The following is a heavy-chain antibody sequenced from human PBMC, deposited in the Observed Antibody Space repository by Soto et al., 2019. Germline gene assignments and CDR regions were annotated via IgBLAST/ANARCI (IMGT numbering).Heavy chain of an antibody. CDR1: GFTVSSNY. Sequence: GGSLRLSCAASGFTVSSNYMSWVRQAPGKGLEWVSVIYSGGSTYYADSVKGRFTISRHNSKNTLYLQMNSLRAEDTAVYYCARGGYDILTGYWNRDYWGQGTLVTVSS. D-gene: IGHD3-9*01. CDR3: ARGGYDILTGYWNRDY. V-gene: IGHV3-53*04. CDR2: IYSGGST. J-gene: IGHJ4*02.